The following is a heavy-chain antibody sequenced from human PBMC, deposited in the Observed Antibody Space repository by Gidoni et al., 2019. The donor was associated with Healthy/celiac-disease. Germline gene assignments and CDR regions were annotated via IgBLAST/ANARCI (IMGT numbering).Heavy chain of an antibody. V-gene: IGHV3-9*01. Sequence: EVQLVESGGGLVQPGRSLRLSCAASGFTFDDYAMHWVRQAPGKGLEWVSGISWNSGSIGYADSVKGRFTISRDNAKNSLYLQMNSLRAEDTALYYCACTDYWGQGTLVTVSS. CDR3: ACTDY. CDR2: ISWNSGSI. J-gene: IGHJ4*02. D-gene: IGHD2-2*01. CDR1: GFTFDDYA.